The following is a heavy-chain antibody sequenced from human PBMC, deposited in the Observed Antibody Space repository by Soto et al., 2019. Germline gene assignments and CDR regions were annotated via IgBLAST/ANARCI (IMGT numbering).Heavy chain of an antibody. CDR1: GFTVSSNY. J-gene: IGHJ4*02. D-gene: IGHD3-9*01. CDR3: AKVLKTSQLLQYFPRLFNY. CDR2: IYSGGST. V-gene: IGHV3-53*01. Sequence: GGSLRLSCAASGFTVSSNYMSWVRQAPGKGLEWVSVIYSGGSTYYADSVKGRFTISRDNSKNTLYLQMNSLRAEDTAVNYCAKVLKTSQLLQYFPRLFNYGAQGPLATVPS.